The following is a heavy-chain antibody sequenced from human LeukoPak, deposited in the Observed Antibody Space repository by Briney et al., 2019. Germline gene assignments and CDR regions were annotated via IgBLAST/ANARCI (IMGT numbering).Heavy chain of an antibody. V-gene: IGHV1-69*13. Sequence: GASVKVSCKASGDTFSNYAISWVRQAPGQGLEWMGGIIPILNIANYAQKFQGRVTITADESTGTAYMELSSLRSGDTAVYYCARVGQGPGKTGGWFDPWGQGTLVTVSS. CDR3: ARVGQGPGKTGGWFDP. CDR1: GDTFSNYA. D-gene: IGHD1-14*01. J-gene: IGHJ5*02. CDR2: IIPILNIA.